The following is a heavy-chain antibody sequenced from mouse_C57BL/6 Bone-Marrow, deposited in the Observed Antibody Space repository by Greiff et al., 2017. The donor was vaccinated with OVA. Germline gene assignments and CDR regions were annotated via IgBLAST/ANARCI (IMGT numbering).Heavy chain of an antibody. Sequence: QVQLQQSGAELVKPGASVKISCKASGYTFTDYYINWVKQRPGQGLEWIGKIGPGSGSTYYNEKFKGKATLTADKSSSTAYMQLSSLTSEDSAGYFCARRYDYGSSYSYWYFDVWGTGTTVTVSS. D-gene: IGHD1-1*01. CDR2: IGPGSGST. CDR3: ARRYDYGSSYSYWYFDV. CDR1: GYTFTDYY. V-gene: IGHV1-77*01. J-gene: IGHJ1*03.